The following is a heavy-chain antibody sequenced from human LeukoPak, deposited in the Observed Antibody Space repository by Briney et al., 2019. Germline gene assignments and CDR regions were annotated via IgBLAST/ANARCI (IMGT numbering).Heavy chain of an antibody. CDR1: GFTFSSYW. CDR3: AKRRESSGWYDLDY. Sequence: GSLRLSCAASGFTFSSYWMSWVRQAPGKGLEWVANMNPDGSEKYFLDSVKGRFSISRDNAKSSLYLQMNSLRAEDTAVYYCAKRRESSGWYDLDYWGQGTLVTVSS. D-gene: IGHD6-19*01. V-gene: IGHV3-7*03. CDR2: MNPDGSEK. J-gene: IGHJ4*02.